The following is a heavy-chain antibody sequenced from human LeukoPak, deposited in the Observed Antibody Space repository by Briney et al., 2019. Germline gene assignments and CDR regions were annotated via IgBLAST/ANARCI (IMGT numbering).Heavy chain of an antibody. CDR2: ISSNGGST. Sequence: GGSLRLSCAASGFTFSSYAMHWVRQAPGKGLEYVSAISSNGGSTYYANSVKGRFTISRDNSKNTLYLQMNSLRAEDTAVYYCAKSIVTGYSRYFDYWGQGTLVTVSS. CDR1: GFTFSSYA. D-gene: IGHD6-13*01. CDR3: AKSIVTGYSRYFDY. V-gene: IGHV3-64*01. J-gene: IGHJ4*02.